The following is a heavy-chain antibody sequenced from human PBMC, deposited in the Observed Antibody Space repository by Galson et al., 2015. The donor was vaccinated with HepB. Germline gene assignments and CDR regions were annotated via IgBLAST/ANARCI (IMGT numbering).Heavy chain of an antibody. V-gene: IGHV1-69*13. J-gene: IGHJ6*02. Sequence: SVKVSCKASGGTFSSYAISWVRQAPGQGLEWMGGIIPIFGIANYAQKFQGRVTITADESTSTAYMELSSLRSEDTAVYYCARGLTYSSGWGLSYYGMDVWGQGTTVTVSS. D-gene: IGHD6-19*01. CDR1: GGTFSSYA. CDR2: IIPIFGIA. CDR3: ARGLTYSSGWGLSYYGMDV.